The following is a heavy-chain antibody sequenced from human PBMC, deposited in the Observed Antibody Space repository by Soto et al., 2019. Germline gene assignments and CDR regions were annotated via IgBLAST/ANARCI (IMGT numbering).Heavy chain of an antibody. J-gene: IGHJ3*02. CDR3: ARMSIAVAGTWAFDI. CDR2: INSDGSST. V-gene: IGHV3-74*01. CDR1: GFTFSSYW. Sequence: GGSLRLSCAASGFTFSSYWMRWVRQAPGMGLVWVSRINSDGSSTSYADSVKGRFTISRDNAKNTLYLQMNSLRAEDTAVYYCARMSIAVAGTWAFDIWGQGTMVTVSS. D-gene: IGHD6-19*01.